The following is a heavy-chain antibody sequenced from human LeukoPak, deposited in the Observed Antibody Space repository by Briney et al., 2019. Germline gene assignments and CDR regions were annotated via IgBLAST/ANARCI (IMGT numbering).Heavy chain of an antibody. CDR3: ARGVHYYDSSIDP. Sequence: SETLSLTCAVYGGSFSCYYWSWIRQPPGKGLEWIGEINHSGSTNYNPSLKSRVTISVDTSKNQFSLKLSSVTAADTAVYYCARGVHYYDSSIDPWGQGTLVTVSS. D-gene: IGHD3-22*01. V-gene: IGHV4-34*01. CDR1: GGSFSCYY. CDR2: INHSGST. J-gene: IGHJ5*02.